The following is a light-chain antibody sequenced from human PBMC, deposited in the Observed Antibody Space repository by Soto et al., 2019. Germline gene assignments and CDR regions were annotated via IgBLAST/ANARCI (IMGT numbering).Light chain of an antibody. CDR3: CSYVGSTTSFV. Sequence: SALTQPASVSGSPGQSITISCTGTSSDFGSYNLVSWYQQHPAKAPKLLIYEGTYRPSGVSYRFSGSKSGNTASLTISVLHAGDEADYYCCSYVGSTTSFVFGPGTKVTVL. J-gene: IGLJ1*01. CDR1: SSDFGSYNL. CDR2: EGT. V-gene: IGLV2-23*01.